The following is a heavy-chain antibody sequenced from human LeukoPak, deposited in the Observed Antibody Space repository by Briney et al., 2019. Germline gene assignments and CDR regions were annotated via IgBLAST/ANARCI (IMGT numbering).Heavy chain of an antibody. CDR3: ARGIAFWSGSLRYYFDY. V-gene: IGHV1-18*01. CDR2: ISAYNGNT. J-gene: IGHJ4*02. CDR1: GYTFTSYG. D-gene: IGHD3-3*01. Sequence: ASLKVSCKASGYTFTSYGISWVRQAPGQGLEWMGWISAYNGNTNYAQKLQGRVTMTTDTSTSTAYMELRSLRSDDTAVYYCARGIAFWSGSLRYYFDYWGQGTLVTVSS.